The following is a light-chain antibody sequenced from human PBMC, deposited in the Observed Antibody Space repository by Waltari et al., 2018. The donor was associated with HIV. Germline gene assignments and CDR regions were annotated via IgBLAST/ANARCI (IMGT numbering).Light chain of an antibody. V-gene: IGLV1-44*01. Sequence: QSVLTQTPSASRAPGQRILMSCSGTNSNVGNNFVSWFQQLSGGAPKLVIYRNDQRPSGVPARFSAAKSGSTASLAIARLQSDDEAEYFCASWDDNLNHWVFGGGTKLTV. CDR1: NSNVGNNF. J-gene: IGLJ3*02. CDR3: ASWDDNLNHWV. CDR2: RND.